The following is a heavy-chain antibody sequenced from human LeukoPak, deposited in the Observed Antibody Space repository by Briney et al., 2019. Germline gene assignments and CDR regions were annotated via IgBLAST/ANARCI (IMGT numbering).Heavy chain of an antibody. Sequence: PSETLSLTCAVYGGSFSGYYCSWIRQPPGKGLEWIGEINHSGSTNYNPSLKSRVTISVDTSKNQFSLKLRSVTAADTAVYYCGRSIEKAKVSRYFDYWGQGTLVTVSS. CDR2: INHSGST. CDR1: GGSFSGYY. J-gene: IGHJ4*02. CDR3: GRSIEKAKVSRYFDY. D-gene: IGHD5-18*01. V-gene: IGHV4-34*01.